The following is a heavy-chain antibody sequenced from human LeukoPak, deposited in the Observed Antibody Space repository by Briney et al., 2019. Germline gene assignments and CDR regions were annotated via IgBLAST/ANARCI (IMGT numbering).Heavy chain of an antibody. J-gene: IGHJ6*03. V-gene: IGHV3-48*01. CDR1: GFTFSSYS. CDR3: ARDFRMGPRRYYYYYMDV. CDR2: ISSSSSTI. D-gene: IGHD3-16*01. Sequence: GGSLRLSCAASGFTFSSYSMNWVRQAPGKGLEWVSYISSSSSTIYYADSVKGRFTISRDNAKNSLYLQMNSLRAEDTAVYYCARDFRMGPRRYYYYYMDVWGKGTTVTVSS.